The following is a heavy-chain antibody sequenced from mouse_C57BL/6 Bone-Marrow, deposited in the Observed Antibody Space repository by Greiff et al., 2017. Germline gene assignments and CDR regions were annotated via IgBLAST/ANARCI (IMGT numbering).Heavy chain of an antibody. J-gene: IGHJ2*01. D-gene: IGHD1-1*01. Sequence: VQLQESGAELVRPGTSVKVSCKASGYAFTNYLIEWVKQRPGQGLEWIGVINPGSGGTKYNEKFKSKATLTVDKPSSTAYMQLSSLTSEDSAVYYCARGYYGSSYVYFDYWGQGTTLTVSS. V-gene: IGHV1-54*01. CDR1: GYAFTNYL. CDR3: ARGYYGSSYVYFDY. CDR2: INPGSGGT.